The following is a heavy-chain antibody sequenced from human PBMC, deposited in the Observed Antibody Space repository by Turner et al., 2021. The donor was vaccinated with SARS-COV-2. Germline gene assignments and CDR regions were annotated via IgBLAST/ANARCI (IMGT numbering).Heavy chain of an antibody. J-gene: IGHJ4*02. V-gene: IGHV1-2*02. CDR2: VTANSGDT. CDR3: ARVCNGNVCKNFDY. Sequence: QVQLVQSGAEVKKPGASVKVSCKASGYTFTAYNIHWRRQATGQGLEWMGWVTANSGDTNYAQKFQGRVTMTRDTSISTAYMELSSLRSDDTAVYYCARVCNGNVCKNFDYWGQGTLVIVSS. CDR1: GYTFTAYN. D-gene: IGHD2-15*01.